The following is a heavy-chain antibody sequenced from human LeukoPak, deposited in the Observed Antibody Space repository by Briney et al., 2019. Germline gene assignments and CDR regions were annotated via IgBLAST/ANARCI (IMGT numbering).Heavy chain of an antibody. CDR3: AREGVPEYYFDY. CDR2: IIPIFGIA. D-gene: IGHD1-14*01. CDR1: GGTLSSYA. V-gene: IGHV1-69*04. Sequence: SVKVSCKASGGTLSSYAISWVRQAPGQGLEWMGRIIPIFGIANYAQKFQGRVTITADKSTSTAYMELSSLRSEDTAVYYCAREGVPEYYFDYWGQGTLVTVSS. J-gene: IGHJ4*02.